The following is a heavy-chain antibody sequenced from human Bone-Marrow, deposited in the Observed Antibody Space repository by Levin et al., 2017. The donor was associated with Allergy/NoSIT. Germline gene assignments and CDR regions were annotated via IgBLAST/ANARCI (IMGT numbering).Heavy chain of an antibody. CDR1: GGSITNYY. J-gene: IGHJ6*02. Sequence: KSSETLSLTCTVSGGSITNYYWNWIRQPPGRGLEWIGYIYYSGTTNYTSSFQSRVTMSLDTSKSQFSLKLRSVTATDTAVYYCARGSGSPDYHFYYGMDVWGQGTTVTVSS. CDR3: ARGSGSPDYHFYYGMDV. CDR2: IYYSGTT. D-gene: IGHD1-14*01. V-gene: IGHV4-59*01.